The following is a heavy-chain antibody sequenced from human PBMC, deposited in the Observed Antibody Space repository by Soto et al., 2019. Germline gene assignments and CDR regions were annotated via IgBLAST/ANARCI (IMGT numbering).Heavy chain of an antibody. CDR1: GFTFSSYW. Sequence: EVHLVESGGGLVQPGGSLRLSCAASGFTFSSYWMSWVRLAPGKGLEWVANIKQDGSERYYIDSVKGRFTISRDNAKDSVYLQMNSLRAEDTAVYYCARALVAYADYPPDYWGQGTLVTVSS. V-gene: IGHV3-7*05. J-gene: IGHJ4*02. CDR3: ARALVAYADYPPDY. CDR2: IKQDGSER. D-gene: IGHD4-17*01.